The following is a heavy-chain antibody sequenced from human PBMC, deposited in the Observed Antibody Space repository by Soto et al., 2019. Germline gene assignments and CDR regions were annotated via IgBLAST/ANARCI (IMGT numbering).Heavy chain of an antibody. D-gene: IGHD5-12*01. Sequence: SENLSLTCSVSGDSISSSYWSWIRQPPGKGLEWIGYIYYSGSTNYNPSLKSRVTISLDTSKNQFSLKVSSVTAADTAVYYCARGYDWFDPWGQGTLVTVSS. V-gene: IGHV4-59*01. J-gene: IGHJ5*02. CDR2: IYYSGST. CDR3: ARGYDWFDP. CDR1: GDSISSSY.